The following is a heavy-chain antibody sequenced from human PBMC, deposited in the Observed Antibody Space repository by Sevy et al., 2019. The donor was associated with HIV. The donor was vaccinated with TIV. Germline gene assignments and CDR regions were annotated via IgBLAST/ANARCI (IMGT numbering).Heavy chain of an antibody. CDR1: GYTLTQFS. D-gene: IGHD3-22*01. J-gene: IGHJ4*02. CDR3: ATTKDYYDSSGYPFDY. CDR2: FDPEDGRT. V-gene: IGHV1-24*01. Sequence: ASVKVSCKVSGYTLTQFSMNWVRQAPGKGLEWMATFDPEDGRTIYAQKFQGRVIMTEDTSTDTAYMELSSLRSDDTAVYYCATTKDYYDSSGYPFDYWGQGTLVTVSS.